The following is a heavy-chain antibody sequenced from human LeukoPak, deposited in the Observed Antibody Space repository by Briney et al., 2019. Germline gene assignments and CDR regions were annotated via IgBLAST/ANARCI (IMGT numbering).Heavy chain of an antibody. D-gene: IGHD2-2*01. CDR2: RTYDGSYK. Sequence: TGRSLRLSCAASGFTFSNYGMHWVRQAPGKGLEWVTVRTYDGSYKYYADSVKGRFTISRDNSKNTLYLQMNSLRAEDTAVYYCAKEKVVVVPAAILDYWGQGTLVTVSS. CDR3: AKEKVVVVPAAILDY. CDR1: GFTFSNYG. J-gene: IGHJ4*02. V-gene: IGHV3-30*18.